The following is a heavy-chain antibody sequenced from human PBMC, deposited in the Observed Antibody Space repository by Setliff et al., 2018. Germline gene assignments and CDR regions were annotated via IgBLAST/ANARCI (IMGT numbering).Heavy chain of an antibody. Sequence: PGESVKISCKGSGYSFSNFWIGWVRQMPGKGLEWMGIIYPGDSHTRYSPSFQGQVTMSADKSINTAYLQWSNLKASDTAIYYCVRSLVGATYSVYFDYWGQGALVTVSS. V-gene: IGHV5-51*01. CDR2: IYPGDSHT. CDR1: GYSFSNFW. CDR3: VRSLVGATYSVYFDY. J-gene: IGHJ4*02. D-gene: IGHD1-26*01.